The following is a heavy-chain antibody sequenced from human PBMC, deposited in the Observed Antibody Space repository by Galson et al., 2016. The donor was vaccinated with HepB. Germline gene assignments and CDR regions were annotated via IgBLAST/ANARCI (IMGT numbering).Heavy chain of an antibody. D-gene: IGHD3-3*01. V-gene: IGHV3-23*01. CDR3: ARDGVRWSPVEYFHH. J-gene: IGHJ1*01. Sequence: SLRLSCAASGFTFSNFGMSWVRQAPGKGLEWVSLISGSGSSTSYADSVEGRFTIPRDNSKNTLYLQMSSLSPDDTAVYYCARDGVRWSPVEYFHHWGQGTLVSVSS. CDR1: GFTFSNFG. CDR2: ISGSGSST.